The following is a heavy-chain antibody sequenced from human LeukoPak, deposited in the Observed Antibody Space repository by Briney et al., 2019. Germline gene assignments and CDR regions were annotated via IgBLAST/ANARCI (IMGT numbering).Heavy chain of an antibody. CDR1: GFTFSNDF. Sequence: GGSLRLSCEASGFTFSNDFMTWVRQAPGKGLEWVALISYDGSNKYYADSVKGRFTISRDNSKNTLYLQMNSLRAEDTAVYYCASPRGYYDILTPFDYWGQGTLVTVSS. CDR2: ISYDGSNK. CDR3: ASPRGYYDILTPFDY. D-gene: IGHD3-9*01. J-gene: IGHJ4*02. V-gene: IGHV3-30-3*01.